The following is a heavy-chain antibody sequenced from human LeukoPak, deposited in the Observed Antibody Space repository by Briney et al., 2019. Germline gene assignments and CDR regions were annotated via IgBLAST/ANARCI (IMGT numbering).Heavy chain of an antibody. CDR1: GYSFTSYW. CDR2: IYPGDSGT. CDR3: ARTPLGTTPAYYFEY. J-gene: IGHJ4*02. V-gene: IGHV5-51*01. D-gene: IGHD4-17*01. Sequence: GESLKISCKGSGYSFTSYWIGWVRQMPGKGLEWMGIIYPGDSGTRYSPSFQGQVTISADKSISTAYLQWSSLKASDTAMYYCARTPLGTTPAYYFEYWGQGTLVTVSS.